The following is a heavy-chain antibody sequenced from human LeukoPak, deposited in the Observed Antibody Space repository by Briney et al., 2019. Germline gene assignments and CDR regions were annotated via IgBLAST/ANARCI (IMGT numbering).Heavy chain of an antibody. J-gene: IGHJ4*02. CDR1: GFTFSSYG. D-gene: IGHD6-19*01. CDR2: ISSSGSTI. CDR3: ARAVAGENFPFDY. V-gene: IGHV3-48*04. Sequence: PGGSLRLSCAASGFTFSSYGMSWVRQAPGKGLEWVSYISSSGSTIYYADSVKGRFTISRDNAKNSLYLQMNSLRAEDTAVYYCARAVAGENFPFDYWGQGTLVTVSS.